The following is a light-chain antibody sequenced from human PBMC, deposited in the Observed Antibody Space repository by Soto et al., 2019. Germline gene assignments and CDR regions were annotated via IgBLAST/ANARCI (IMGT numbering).Light chain of an antibody. V-gene: IGKV1-12*01. CDR2: TVS. J-gene: IGKJ4*01. Sequence: DIQLTQSPSSVSASAGDRVTITCRASQGVNNWLAWYQQKPGEAPKLLIYTVSTLNSGVPSRFSGSGSGTVFTLTISSLQPEACATYYCQQANTFPLTFGGGTKVEIK. CDR3: QQANTFPLT. CDR1: QGVNNW.